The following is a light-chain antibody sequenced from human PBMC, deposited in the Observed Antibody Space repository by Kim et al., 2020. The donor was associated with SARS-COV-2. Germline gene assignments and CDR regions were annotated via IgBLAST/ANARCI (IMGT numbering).Light chain of an antibody. V-gene: IGLV2-18*02. Sequence: GQSVTISCTGTSSDVGRDERVSWYQQSPGSAPKLIIYEVSNRPSGVPDRFSASRSGNTASLTISGLQAEDESDYYCSSYTSLTTVIFGGGTQLTVL. CDR2: EVS. CDR1: SSDVGRDER. J-gene: IGLJ2*01. CDR3: SSYTSLTTVI.